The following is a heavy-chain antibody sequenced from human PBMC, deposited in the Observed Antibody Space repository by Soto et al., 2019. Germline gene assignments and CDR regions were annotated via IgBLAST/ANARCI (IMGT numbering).Heavy chain of an antibody. J-gene: IGHJ4*02. CDR1: GFTFSSYG. V-gene: IGHV3-30*18. D-gene: IGHD2-15*01. CDR2: ISYDGSNK. CDR3: AKDGAGYCSGGSCYPAGY. Sequence: QVQLVESGGGVVQPGRSLRLSCAASGFTFSSYGMHWVRQAPGKGLEWVAVISYDGSNKYYADSVKGRFTISRDNSKNTLYLQMNSLRAEDTAMYYCAKDGAGYCSGGSCYPAGYWGQGTLVTVSS.